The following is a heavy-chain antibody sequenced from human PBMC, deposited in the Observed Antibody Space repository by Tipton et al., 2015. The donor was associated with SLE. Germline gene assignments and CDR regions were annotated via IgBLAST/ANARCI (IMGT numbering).Heavy chain of an antibody. J-gene: IGHJ4*02. Sequence: TLSLTCAVYGGSFSGYYWSWIRQPPGKGLEWIGEINHRGSTNYNPSLKSRVTISVDPSKNQFSLKLSSVTAADTAVYYCARLDYYDSSGYYDYWGQGTLVTVSS. CDR3: ARLDYYDSSGYYDY. D-gene: IGHD3-22*01. CDR2: INHRGST. V-gene: IGHV4-34*01. CDR1: GGSFSGYY.